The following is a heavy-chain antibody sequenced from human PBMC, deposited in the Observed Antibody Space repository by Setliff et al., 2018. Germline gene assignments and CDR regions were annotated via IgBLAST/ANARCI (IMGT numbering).Heavy chain of an antibody. CDR1: GYTFSTYG. D-gene: IGHD3-3*01. CDR2: INPNSGGT. CDR3: AGGRDFWSGYLVY. V-gene: IGHV1-2*04. J-gene: IGHJ4*02. Sequence: ASVKVSCKDSGYTFSTYGISWVRQAPGQGLEWMGWINPNSGGTNYAQKFQSWVTMTRDTSISTAYMELSRLRSDDTAVYYCAGGRDFWSGYLVYWGQGTLVTVSS.